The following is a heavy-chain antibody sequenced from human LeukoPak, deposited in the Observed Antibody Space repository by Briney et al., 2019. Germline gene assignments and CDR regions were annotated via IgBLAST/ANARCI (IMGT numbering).Heavy chain of an antibody. CDR3: ARDSPGSSRFYHYYGLDV. D-gene: IGHD6-6*01. Sequence: GGSLRLSCAASGFTFSTYWMSWVRQAPGKGLEWVANIKEDGSEKYYVDSVKGRFTIYRDNAKNSLYLQMNRLRAEDTAVYYCARDSPGSSRFYHYYGLDVWGQGTTVTVSS. CDR2: IKEDGSEK. V-gene: IGHV3-7*05. J-gene: IGHJ6*02. CDR1: GFTFSTYW.